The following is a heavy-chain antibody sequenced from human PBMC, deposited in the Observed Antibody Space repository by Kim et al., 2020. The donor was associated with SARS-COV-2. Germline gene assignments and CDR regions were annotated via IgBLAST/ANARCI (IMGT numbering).Heavy chain of an antibody. CDR3: VRGFPRFDP. Sequence: SETLSLTCSVSGDSLSGSHWTWIRHSPAKGLEWIGSVYDSVTAYYDPSLKSRVTISTDMSKNQFSVDLRSVTAEDTARDYCVRGFPRFDPWGQGILVTVS. CDR1: GDSLSGSH. J-gene: IGHJ5*02. CDR2: VYDSVTA. V-gene: IGHV4-59*01.